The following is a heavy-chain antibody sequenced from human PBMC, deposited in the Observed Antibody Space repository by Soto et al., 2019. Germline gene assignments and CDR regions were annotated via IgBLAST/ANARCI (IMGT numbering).Heavy chain of an antibody. CDR1: GESVSSNSAA. CDR2: TYYRSKWYS. D-gene: IGHD1-1*01. J-gene: IGHJ6*03. CDR3: ARGSWDDVSGHYYMDV. Sequence: SQTLSLTCDISGESVSSNSAAWNWIRQTPSRGLEWLGRTYYRSKWYSNCAISVKSRVTVNPDTFKNQFSLQLNSVTPEDTAVYYCARGSWDDVSGHYYMDVWGKGTTVTVSS. V-gene: IGHV6-1*01.